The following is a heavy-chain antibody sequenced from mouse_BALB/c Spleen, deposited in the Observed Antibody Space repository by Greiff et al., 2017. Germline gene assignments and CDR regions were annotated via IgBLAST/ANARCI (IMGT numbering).Heavy chain of an antibody. D-gene: IGHD2-4*01. CDR1: GYTFTSYW. CDR3: ARGAIYYDYDGFAY. J-gene: IGHJ3*01. Sequence: VQLQQSGAELARPGASVKLSCKASGYTFTSYWMQWVKQRPGQGLEWIGAIYPGDGDTRYTQKFKGKATLTADKSSSTAYMQLSSLASEDSAVYYCARGAIYYDYDGFAYWGQGTLVTVSA. V-gene: IGHV1-87*01. CDR2: IYPGDGDT.